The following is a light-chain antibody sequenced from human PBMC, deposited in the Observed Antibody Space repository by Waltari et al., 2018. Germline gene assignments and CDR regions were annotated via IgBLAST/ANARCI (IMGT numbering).Light chain of an antibody. CDR2: HAS. Sequence: EVVLTKSPGTLSLSPGERATLSCRASQGVGKYFAWYQQRPGQAPRLLLYHASIRAPGIPDRLSGGGYVTAFSLPISRLEPDDFAVYYCQKYDSVPATFGQGTTVEIK. CDR3: QKYDSVPAT. V-gene: IGKV3-20*01. J-gene: IGKJ1*01. CDR1: QGVGKY.